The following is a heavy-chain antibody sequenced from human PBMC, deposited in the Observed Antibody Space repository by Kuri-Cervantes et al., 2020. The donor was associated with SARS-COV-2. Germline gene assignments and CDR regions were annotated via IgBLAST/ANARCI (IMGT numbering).Heavy chain of an antibody. CDR2: ISYDGSNK. CDR1: GFTFSSYA. J-gene: IGHJ6*03. Sequence: GGSLRLSCAASGFTFSSYAMHWVRQAPGKGLEWVAVISYDGSNKYYADSVKGRFTISRDNSKNTLYLQMNSLRAEDTAVYYCARGRGVTTFYYYYYMDVWGKGTTVTVSS. V-gene: IGHV3-30-3*01. CDR3: ARGRGVTTFYYYYYMDV. D-gene: IGHD4-17*01.